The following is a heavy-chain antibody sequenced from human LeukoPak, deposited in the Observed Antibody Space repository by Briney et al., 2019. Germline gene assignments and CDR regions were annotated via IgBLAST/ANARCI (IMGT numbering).Heavy chain of an antibody. CDR3: ARGAVAAAADY. Sequence: GGSLRLSCAASGFTFDDYAMHWVRQAPGKGLEWVSGISWNSGSIGYADSVKGRFTFSRDNAKNSLYLQMNSLRAEDTALYYCARGAVAAAADYWGQGTLVTVSS. CDR1: GFTFDDYA. V-gene: IGHV3-9*01. CDR2: ISWNSGSI. J-gene: IGHJ4*02. D-gene: IGHD6-13*01.